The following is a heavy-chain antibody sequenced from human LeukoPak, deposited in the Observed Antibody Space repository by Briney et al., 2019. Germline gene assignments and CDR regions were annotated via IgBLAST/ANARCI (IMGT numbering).Heavy chain of an antibody. D-gene: IGHD2-21*01. Sequence: GGSLRLSCTGSGFTFSSYNLLWVRQARGKEVEWVSYFSSGGTFVYYADSVTGRFTISRDNAGKFLYLQMDSLRAEDTAVYYCATLGCAGENCPRAGRALGGYWGQGTLVTVSS. CDR2: FSSGGTFV. CDR1: GFTFSSYN. J-gene: IGHJ4*02. CDR3: ATLGCAGENCPRAGRALGGY. V-gene: IGHV3-21*01.